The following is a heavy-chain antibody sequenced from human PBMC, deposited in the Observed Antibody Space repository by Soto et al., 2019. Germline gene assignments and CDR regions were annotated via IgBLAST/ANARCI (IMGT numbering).Heavy chain of an antibody. CDR2: MNPNSGNT. D-gene: IGHD6-6*01. CDR1: GYTFTSYD. CDR3: ARAYQYSSSSYYYGMDV. J-gene: IGHJ6*02. Sequence: ASVKVSCKASGYTFTSYDINWVRQATEQGLEWMGWMNPNSGNTGYAQKFQGRVTMTRNTSISTAYMELSSLRSEDTAVYYCARAYQYSSSSYYYGMDVWGQGTTVTVSS. V-gene: IGHV1-8*01.